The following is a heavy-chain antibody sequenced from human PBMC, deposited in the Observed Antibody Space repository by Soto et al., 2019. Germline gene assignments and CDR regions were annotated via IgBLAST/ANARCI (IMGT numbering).Heavy chain of an antibody. J-gene: IGHJ6*02. Sequence: SVKVSCKASGYTFTRYTMNWVRQAPGQRLEWMGWINPDNGTANYAQKFQGRVTITADESTSTAYMELSSLRSEDTAVYYCARGGPIVVVPAAPPADYYYGMDVWGQGTTVTVSS. CDR3: ARGGPIVVVPAAPPADYYYGMDV. CDR2: INPDNGTA. CDR1: GYTFTRYT. D-gene: IGHD2-2*01. V-gene: IGHV1-69*13.